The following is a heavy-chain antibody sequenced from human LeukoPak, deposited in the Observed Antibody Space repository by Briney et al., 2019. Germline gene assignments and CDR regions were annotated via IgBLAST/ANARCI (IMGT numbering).Heavy chain of an antibody. CDR2: FDPEGGET. CDR3: GIGRKFDWLLCHH. Sequence: ASVKVSCKISVYTLTDVSMHWVRQAPGKGLEWMGGFDPEGGETIYAQKFQGRVTMTEDPSADTAYMELRSLSSEDTAVYYCGIGRKFDWLLCHHWGQGTLVTVSS. CDR1: VYTLTDVS. V-gene: IGHV1-24*01. J-gene: IGHJ5*02. D-gene: IGHD3-9*01.